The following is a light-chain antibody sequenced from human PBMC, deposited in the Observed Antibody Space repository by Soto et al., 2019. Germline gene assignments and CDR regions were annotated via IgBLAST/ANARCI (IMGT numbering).Light chain of an antibody. CDR1: QSISSW. CDR3: QQYNSYLLT. J-gene: IGKJ4*01. V-gene: IGKV1-5*03. CDR2: KAS. Sequence: DRQMTQAAAALSEKIGDRVTITCRASQSISSWLAWYQQKPGKAPKLLIYKASSLESGVPSRFSGSGSGTEFTLTISSLQPDDFATYYCQQYNSYLLTFGGGTKVDIK.